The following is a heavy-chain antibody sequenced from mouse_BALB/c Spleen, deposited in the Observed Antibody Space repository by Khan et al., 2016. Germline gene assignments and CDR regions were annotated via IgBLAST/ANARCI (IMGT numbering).Heavy chain of an antibody. D-gene: IGHD4-1*01. CDR2: ISYSGST. V-gene: IGHV3-2*02. CDR3: ARGLGRAY. Sequence: EVQLQESGPGLVKPSQSLSLTCTVTGYSITSDYAWNWIRQFPGNKLEWMGSISYSGSTSYNPSLKSRISITRDTSKNQFFLQLNSVTTEDTATYYCARGLGRAYWGQGTLVTVSA. J-gene: IGHJ3*01. CDR1: GYSITSDYA.